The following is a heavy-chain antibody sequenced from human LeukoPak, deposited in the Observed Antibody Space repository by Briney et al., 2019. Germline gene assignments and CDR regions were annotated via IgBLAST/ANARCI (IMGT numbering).Heavy chain of an antibody. V-gene: IGHV1-69*04. CDR1: GGTFSSYA. D-gene: IGHD6-19*01. CDR2: IIPILGIA. Sequence: GASVKVSCKASGGTFSSYAISWVRQAPGQGLEWMGRIIPILGIANYAQKFQGRVTITADKSTSTAYMELSSLRSEDTAVYYCARVSSGWTGDYWGQGTLVTVSS. CDR3: ARVSSGWTGDY. J-gene: IGHJ4*02.